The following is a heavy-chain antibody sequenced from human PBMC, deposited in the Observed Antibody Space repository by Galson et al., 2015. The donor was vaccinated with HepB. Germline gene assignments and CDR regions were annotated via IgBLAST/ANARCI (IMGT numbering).Heavy chain of an antibody. CDR3: AREVSSYYYDSSGYLGDVDY. J-gene: IGHJ4*02. CDR1: GFTVSSNY. D-gene: IGHD3-22*01. CDR2: IYSGGST. Sequence: SLRLSCAASGFTVSSNYMSWVRQAPGKGLEWVSVIYSGGSTYYADSVKGRFTISRDNSKNTLYLQMNNLRAEDTAVYYCAREVSSYYYDSSGYLGDVDYWGQGTLVTVSS. V-gene: IGHV3-66*01.